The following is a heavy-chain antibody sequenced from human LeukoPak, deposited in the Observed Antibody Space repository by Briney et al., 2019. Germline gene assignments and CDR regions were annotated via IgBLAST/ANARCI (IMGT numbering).Heavy chain of an antibody. V-gene: IGHV3-30*02. CDR3: ARDFVDTAMEDYFDY. J-gene: IGHJ4*02. Sequence: GGSLRLSCAASGFTFSSYGMHWVRQAPGKGLEWVAFIRYDGSNGYYADSVKGRFTISRDNSKNTLYLQMNSLRAEDTAVYYCARDFVDTAMEDYFDYWGQGTLVTVSS. CDR2: IRYDGSNG. CDR1: GFTFSSYG. D-gene: IGHD5-18*01.